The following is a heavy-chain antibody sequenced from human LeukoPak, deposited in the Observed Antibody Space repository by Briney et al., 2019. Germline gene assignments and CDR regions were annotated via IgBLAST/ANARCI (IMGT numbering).Heavy chain of an antibody. CDR1: GFAFSTSGVG. D-gene: IGHD3-9*01. Sequence: SGPTLLNPTQTLTLTCTFSGFAFSTSGVGVGWIRQPPGKALEWLSVNNWDEDKRYRPSLKSRLTITKDTSKNQVVLTMTNMDPVDTATYYCARSPYYDILTGSRGTFGYWGRGILVTVSS. CDR3: ARSPYYDILTGSRGTFGY. CDR2: NNWDEDK. J-gene: IGHJ4*02. V-gene: IGHV2-5*02.